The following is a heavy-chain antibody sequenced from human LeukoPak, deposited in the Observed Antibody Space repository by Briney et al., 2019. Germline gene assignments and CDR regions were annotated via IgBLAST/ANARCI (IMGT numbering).Heavy chain of an antibody. CDR1: GFTFSSYW. CDR2: IKQDGSEK. Sequence: GGSLRLSCAASGFTFSSYWMSWVRQAPGKGLEWVANIKQDGSEKYYVDSVKGRFTISRDNAKNSLYLQMNSLRAEDTAVYYCARYSPCSGGSCYYYYYYYGMDVWGQGTTVTASS. J-gene: IGHJ6*02. D-gene: IGHD2-15*01. V-gene: IGHV3-7*01. CDR3: ARYSPCSGGSCYYYYYYYGMDV.